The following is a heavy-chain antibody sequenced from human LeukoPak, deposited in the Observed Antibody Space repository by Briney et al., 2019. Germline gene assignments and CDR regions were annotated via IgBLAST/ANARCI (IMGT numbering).Heavy chain of an antibody. Sequence: GGSLRLSCAASGFTFSSYAMSWVRQAPGKGLEWVSAISGSGGSTYYADSVKGRFTISRDNSKNTLYLQLNSLRAEDTAVYYCAKDSSGYYRIDCFDYWGQGTLVTVSS. D-gene: IGHD3-22*01. CDR1: GFTFSSYA. V-gene: IGHV3-23*01. J-gene: IGHJ4*02. CDR3: AKDSSGYYRIDCFDY. CDR2: ISGSGGST.